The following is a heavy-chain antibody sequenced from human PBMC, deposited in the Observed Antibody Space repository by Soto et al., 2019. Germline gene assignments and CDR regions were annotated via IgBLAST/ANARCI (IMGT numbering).Heavy chain of an antibody. CDR2: INHSGST. Sequence: PSETLSLTCAVYSGSFSGYYWSWIRQPPGKGLEWIGEINHSGSTNYNPSLKSRVTISVDTSKNQFSLKLSSVTAADTAVYYCAREPGRMRGYSYGYGASWGQGTLVTVSS. D-gene: IGHD5-18*01. CDR3: AREPGRMRGYSYGYGAS. CDR1: SGSFSGYY. V-gene: IGHV4-34*01. J-gene: IGHJ5*02.